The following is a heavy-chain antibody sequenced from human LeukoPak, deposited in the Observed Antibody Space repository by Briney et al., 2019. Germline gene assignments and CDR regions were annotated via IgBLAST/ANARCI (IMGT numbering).Heavy chain of an antibody. CDR2: INTNTGNP. CDR3: AREAANSYGTPFDY. J-gene: IGHJ4*02. V-gene: IGHV7-4-1*02. Sequence: ASVKVPCKASGYTFTSYAMNWVRQAPGQGLEWMGWINTNTGNPTYAQGFTGRFVFSLDTSVSTAYLQISSLKAEDTAVYSCAREAANSYGTPFDYWGQGTLVTVSS. CDR1: GYTFTSYA. D-gene: IGHD5-18*01.